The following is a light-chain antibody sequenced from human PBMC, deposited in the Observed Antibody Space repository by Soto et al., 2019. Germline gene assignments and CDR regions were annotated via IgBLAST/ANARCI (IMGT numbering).Light chain of an antibody. CDR3: QQGNT. V-gene: IGKV3-11*01. CDR2: DAS. Sequence: EIVLTQSPATLSLSPGERATLSCRASQSVSSYLAWYQQKPGQALRLLIYDASNRATGIPARFSGSGSGTDFTLTISSLEPEDFAVYYCQQGNTFGQGTRLEIK. J-gene: IGKJ5*01. CDR1: QSVSSY.